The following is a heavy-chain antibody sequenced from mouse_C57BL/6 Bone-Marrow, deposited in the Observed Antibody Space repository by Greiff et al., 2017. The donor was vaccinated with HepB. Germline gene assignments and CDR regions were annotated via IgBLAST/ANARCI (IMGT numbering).Heavy chain of an antibody. CDR1: GYAFSSSW. CDR3: ARGDWDDY. D-gene: IGHD4-1*01. Sequence: QVQLKESGPELVKPGASVKISCKASGYAFSSSWMNWVKQRPGKGLEWIGRIYPGDGDTNYNGKFKGKATLTADKSSSTAYMQLSSLTSEDSAVYFCARGDWDDYWGQGTTLTVSS. CDR2: IYPGDGDT. J-gene: IGHJ2*01. V-gene: IGHV1-82*01.